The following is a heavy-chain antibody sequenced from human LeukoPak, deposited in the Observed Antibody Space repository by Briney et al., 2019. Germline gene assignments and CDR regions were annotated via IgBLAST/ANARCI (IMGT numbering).Heavy chain of an antibody. CDR2: ISSSGSTI. J-gene: IGHJ4*02. D-gene: IGHD4-23*01. V-gene: IGHV3-48*03. CDR3: ARVAMVVTGGMDY. CDR1: GFTFRSYE. Sequence: GGSLRLSCAASGFTFRSYEMNWVRQAPGKGLEWVSYISSSGSTIYYADSVKGRFTISRDNAKNSLYLQMNSLRAEDTAVYYCARVAMVVTGGMDYWGQGTLVTVSS.